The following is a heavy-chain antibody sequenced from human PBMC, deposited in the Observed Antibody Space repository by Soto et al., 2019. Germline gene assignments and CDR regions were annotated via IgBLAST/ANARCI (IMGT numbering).Heavy chain of an antibody. D-gene: IGHD5-18*01. CDR1: GFTFSSYW. Sequence: EVQLVESGGGLVQPGGSLRLSCVGSGFTFSSYWMHWVRQPPGKGLVWVSRVNSAGSASSYADSVKGRFTVSRDNAKNTLYLQMNSLSAEDTAIYYCATGGYSYGWGYWGQGTLVTV. V-gene: IGHV3-74*01. J-gene: IGHJ4*02. CDR3: ATGGYSYGWGY. CDR2: VNSAGSAS.